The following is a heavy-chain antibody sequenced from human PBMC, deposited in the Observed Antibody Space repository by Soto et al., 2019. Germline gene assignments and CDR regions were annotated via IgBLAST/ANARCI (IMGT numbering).Heavy chain of an antibody. CDR2: ISGSGGST. D-gene: IGHD3-22*01. CDR3: EKSLHKYYYDSSGYYFGAFDL. Sequence: EVQLLESGGGLVQPGGSLRLSCAASGFTFSSYAMSWVRQAPGKGLEWVSAISGSGGSTYYADSVKGRFTISRDNSKNRLYLQMNSLRAEDTAVYYGEKSLHKYYYDSSGYYFGAFDLWGQGTMVTVSS. J-gene: IGHJ3*01. CDR1: GFTFSSYA. V-gene: IGHV3-23*01.